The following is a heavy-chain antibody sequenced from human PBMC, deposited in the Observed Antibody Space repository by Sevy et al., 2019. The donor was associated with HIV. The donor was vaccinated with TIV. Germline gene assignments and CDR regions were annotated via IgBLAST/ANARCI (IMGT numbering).Heavy chain of an antibody. V-gene: IGHV3-23*01. D-gene: IGHD6-19*01. CDR2: ISGSTTNT. J-gene: IGHJ4*02. Sequence: GGSLRLSCVASGFTFRTYAMSWVRQAPGMGLEWVSSISGSTTNTNYADSVKGRFTISRDNSKNTLYLQMNSLKADDTVIYYCAKPPIGWTREGFDQWGQGTLVTVSS. CDR1: GFTFRTYA. CDR3: AKPPIGWTREGFDQ.